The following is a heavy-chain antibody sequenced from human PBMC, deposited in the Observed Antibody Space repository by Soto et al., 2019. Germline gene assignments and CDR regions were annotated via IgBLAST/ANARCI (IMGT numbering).Heavy chain of an antibody. J-gene: IGHJ6*02. CDR2: IYYSGST. CDR3: ARAGWSGAVYYYGMDV. V-gene: IGHV4-31*03. Sequence: PSETLSLTCTVSGGSISSGGYYWSWIRQHPGKGLEWIGYIYYSGSTYYNPSLKSRVTISVDTSKNQFSLKLSSVTAADTAVYFCARAGWSGAVYYYGMDVWGQGTTVTVPS. CDR1: GGSISSGGYY. D-gene: IGHD3-3*01.